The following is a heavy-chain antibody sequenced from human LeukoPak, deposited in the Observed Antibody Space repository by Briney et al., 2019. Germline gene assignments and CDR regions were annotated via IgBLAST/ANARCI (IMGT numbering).Heavy chain of an antibody. V-gene: IGHV1-69*05. J-gene: IGHJ4*02. CDR2: IIPIFGTA. CDR1: GGTFSSYA. D-gene: IGHD5-18*01. CDR3: PKEHVDTAMVTLLYY. Sequence: ASVKVSCKASGGTFSSYAISWVRQAPGQGLEWMGRIIPIFGTANYAQKFQGRVTITTDESTSTAYMELSSLRSEDTAVYYCPKEHVDTAMVTLLYYWGRGTLVTVSS.